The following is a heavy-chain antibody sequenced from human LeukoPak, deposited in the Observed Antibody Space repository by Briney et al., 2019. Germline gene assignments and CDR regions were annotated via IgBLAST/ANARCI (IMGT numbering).Heavy chain of an antibody. J-gene: IGHJ4*02. D-gene: IGHD6-19*01. V-gene: IGHV5-51*01. Sequence: GESLKISCKGSGYSFTSYWIGWVRQMPGKGLEWMGIIYPGDSDTRYSPSFQGQVTISADKSINTAYLQWSSLKASDTAMYYCARPYSSGWGYGSFDYWGQGTLVTVSS. CDR3: ARPYSSGWGYGSFDY. CDR1: GYSFTSYW. CDR2: IYPGDSDT.